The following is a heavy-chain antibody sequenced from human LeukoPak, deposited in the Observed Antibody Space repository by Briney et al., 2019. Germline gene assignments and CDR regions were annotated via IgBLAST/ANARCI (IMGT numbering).Heavy chain of an antibody. V-gene: IGHV3-23*01. Sequence: GGSLRLSCAASGLTFSSYAMSWVRQAPGKGLEWVAAISGSGGSTYYADSVKGRLTISRDNSKNTLYLQMNSLSAEDTAVYYCAKVYGGNSYAFDIWGQGTMVTVSS. J-gene: IGHJ3*02. D-gene: IGHD4-23*01. CDR2: ISGSGGST. CDR1: GLTFSSYA. CDR3: AKVYGGNSYAFDI.